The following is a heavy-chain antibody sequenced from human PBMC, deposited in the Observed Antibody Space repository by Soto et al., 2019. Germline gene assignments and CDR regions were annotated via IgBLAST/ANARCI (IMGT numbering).Heavy chain of an antibody. CDR1: GFTFGDYG. CDR2: IKSEAFGGTT. V-gene: IGHV3-49*03. J-gene: IGHJ5*02. Sequence: EVQLVESGGGLVQPGRSLRLSCTASGFTFGDYGLGWIRQAPGKGLEWVGFIKSEAFGGTTEYAASVKGRFAISRDDSNSLAYLQMNSLRTEDTAVYYCTGRHCSAGSCWVNRFDHWGQGTLVTVSS. D-gene: IGHD2-15*01. CDR3: TGRHCSAGSCWVNRFDH.